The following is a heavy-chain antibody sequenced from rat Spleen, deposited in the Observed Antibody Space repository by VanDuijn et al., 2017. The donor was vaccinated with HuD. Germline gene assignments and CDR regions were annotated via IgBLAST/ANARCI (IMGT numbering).Heavy chain of an antibody. D-gene: IGHD1-2*01. J-gene: IGHJ2*01. V-gene: IGHV2-13*01. Sequence: QVQLKESGPGLVQPSQTLSLTCTVSGFSLNNYGVIWVRQPPGKGLEWMGVTWGNGNTNYNSALKSRLSISRDTSKSQVYLKMNSLQTEDTATYYCARGDYSSPRGGCWGQGVMVTVSS. CDR2: TWGNGNT. CDR1: GFSLNNYG. CDR3: ARGDYSSPRGGC.